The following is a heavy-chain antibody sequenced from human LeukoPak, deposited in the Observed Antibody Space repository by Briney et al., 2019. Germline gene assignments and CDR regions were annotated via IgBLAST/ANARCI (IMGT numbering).Heavy chain of an antibody. CDR3: ARQAYYDFWSGYYTPYWFDP. Sequence: GESLKISCKGSGYSFTTYWIGWVRQMPGKGLEWIGIIFPGDSDTTYSPSLQGQVTISADKSINTAYLQWSSLRASDTAMYYCARQAYYDFWSGYYTPYWFDPWGQGTLVTVSS. J-gene: IGHJ5*02. D-gene: IGHD3-3*01. V-gene: IGHV5-51*01. CDR2: IFPGDSDT. CDR1: GYSFTTYW.